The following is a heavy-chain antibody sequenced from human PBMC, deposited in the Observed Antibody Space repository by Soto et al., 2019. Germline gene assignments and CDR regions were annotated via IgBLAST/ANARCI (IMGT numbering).Heavy chain of an antibody. CDR2: IYYSGST. D-gene: IGHD3-22*01. J-gene: IGHJ6*02. V-gene: IGHV4-31*03. CDR1: GGSISSGGYY. Sequence: SETLSLTCTVSGGSISSGGYYWSWIRQHPGKGLEWIGYIYYSGSTYYNPSLKSRVTISVDTSKNQFSLKLSSVTAADTAVYYCARDRSDSSGYYGYYYYGMDVWGQGTTVTVSS. CDR3: ARDRSDSSGYYGYYYYGMDV.